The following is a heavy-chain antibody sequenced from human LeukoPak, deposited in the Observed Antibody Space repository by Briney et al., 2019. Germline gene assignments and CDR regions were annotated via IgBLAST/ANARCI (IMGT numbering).Heavy chain of an antibody. J-gene: IGHJ3*02. CDR3: ARDRRGAFDI. CDR1: GGSISSGGYS. V-gene: IGHV4-30-2*01. Sequence: SETLSLTCAVSGGSISSGGYSWSWIRQPPGKGLEWIGYIYHSGSTYYNPSLKSRVTISVDRSENQFSLKLSSVTAADTAVYYCARDRRGAFDIWGQGTMVTVSS. CDR2: IYHSGST.